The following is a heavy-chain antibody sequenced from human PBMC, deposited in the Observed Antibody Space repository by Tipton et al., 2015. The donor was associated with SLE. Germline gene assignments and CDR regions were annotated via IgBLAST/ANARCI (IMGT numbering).Heavy chain of an antibody. Sequence: SLRLSCAASGFTVSSNYMSWVRQAPGKGLEWVSVIYSGGSTYYADSVKGRFTISRDNSKNTLYLQMNSLRAEDTAVYYCARVGYSSGGSCLYWYFDLWGRGTLVTVSS. CDR2: IYSGGST. D-gene: IGHD2-15*01. V-gene: IGHV3-53*05. CDR1: GFTVSSNY. CDR3: ARVGYSSGGSCLYWYFDL. J-gene: IGHJ2*01.